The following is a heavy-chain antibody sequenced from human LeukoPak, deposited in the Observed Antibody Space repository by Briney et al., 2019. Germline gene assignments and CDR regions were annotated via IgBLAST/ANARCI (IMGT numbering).Heavy chain of an antibody. Sequence: GGSLRLSCAASGFTFSSYAMHWVRQAPGKGLEYVSAISSYGGSTYYANSVKGRFTISRDNSKNTLYLQMGSLRAEDMGVYYCAKSPGIGTYGDRSTAVDYWGQGTLVTVSS. CDR2: ISSYGGST. D-gene: IGHD4-17*01. CDR3: AKSPGIGTYGDRSTAVDY. V-gene: IGHV3-64*01. CDR1: GFTFSSYA. J-gene: IGHJ4*02.